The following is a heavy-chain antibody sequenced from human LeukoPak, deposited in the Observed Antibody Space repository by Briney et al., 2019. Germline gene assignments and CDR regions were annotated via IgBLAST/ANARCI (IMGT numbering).Heavy chain of an antibody. CDR2: IYSSGST. D-gene: IGHD4/OR15-4a*01. V-gene: IGHV4-61*02. CDR3: ARERYGEFFDY. J-gene: IGHJ4*02. CDR1: GGSISSGTYY. Sequence: SQTLSLTCTVSGGSISSGTYYWSWIRQPAGKGLEWIGRIYSSGSTSYNPSLKSRVTISVDTSKNQFSLKLSSMTAAGTAVYYCARERYGEFFDYWGQGTLVTVSS.